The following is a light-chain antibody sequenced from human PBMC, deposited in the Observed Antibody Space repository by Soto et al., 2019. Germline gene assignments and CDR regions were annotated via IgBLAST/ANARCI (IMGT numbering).Light chain of an antibody. J-gene: IGKJ1*01. CDR2: RAF. CDR3: QQYNNWPTWT. Sequence: ELVMTQSPATLSLSPGERATLSCRASLSVSSDLAWYRQKPGQAPRLLIYRAFTRATGIPARFSGSGFGTDFTLTISSLQSEDSAVYFCQQYNNWPTWTFGQGTKVDI. V-gene: IGKV3-15*01. CDR1: LSVSSD.